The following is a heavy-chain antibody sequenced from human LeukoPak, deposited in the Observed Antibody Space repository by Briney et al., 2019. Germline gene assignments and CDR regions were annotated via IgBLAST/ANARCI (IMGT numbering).Heavy chain of an antibody. CDR3: ARRLSYYFGSQTVLPSYFDF. V-gene: IGHV4-34*01. CDR2: ITHTGNT. D-gene: IGHD3-10*01. J-gene: IGHJ4*02. CDR1: GGSFSGYF. Sequence: SETLSLTCAVDGGSFSGYFWTWIRQPPGKGLEWIGEITHTGNTNYNPSLKSRLIISVATSKNQFSLELSSVTAADTAVYYCARRLSYYFGSQTVLPSYFDFWAQGTLVTVSS.